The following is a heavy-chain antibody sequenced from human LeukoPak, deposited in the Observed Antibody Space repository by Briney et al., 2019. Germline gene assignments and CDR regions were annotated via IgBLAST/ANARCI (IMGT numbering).Heavy chain of an antibody. Sequence: GGSLRLSCAASGFTFSSYGMHWVRQAPGKGLEWVAFIRYDGSNKYYADSVKGRFTISRDNSKNTLYLQMNSLRADDTAVYYCAKDPYPGVTPAYYYYYMDVWGRGTTVTVSS. CDR1: GFTFSSYG. D-gene: IGHD2-21*02. CDR3: AKDPYPGVTPAYYYYYMDV. CDR2: IRYDGSNK. V-gene: IGHV3-30*02. J-gene: IGHJ6*03.